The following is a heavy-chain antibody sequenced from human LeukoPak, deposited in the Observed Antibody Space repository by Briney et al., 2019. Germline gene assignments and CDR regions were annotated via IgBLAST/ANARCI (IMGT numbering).Heavy chain of an antibody. CDR2: ISYDGSSK. Sequence: AGGSLRLSCAASGFTFSSYAMHWVRQAPGKGLEWVAVISYDGSSKYYADSVKGRFTISRDNSKNTLYLQMNSLRAEDTAVYYCARTAVGDGYKASYMDVWGKGTTVTVSS. J-gene: IGHJ6*03. D-gene: IGHD5-24*01. V-gene: IGHV3-30*01. CDR1: GFTFSSYA. CDR3: ARTAVGDGYKASYMDV.